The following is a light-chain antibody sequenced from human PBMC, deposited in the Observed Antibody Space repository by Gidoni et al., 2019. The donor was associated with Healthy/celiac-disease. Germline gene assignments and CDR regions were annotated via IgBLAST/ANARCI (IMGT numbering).Light chain of an antibody. J-gene: IGLJ2*01. CDR1: SLRSYY. V-gene: IGLV3-19*01. CDR2: GKN. Sequence: SSELPQDPAVSVALGQTVRITCQGDSLRSYYASWYQQKPGQAPVLVIYGKNNRPSGIPDRFSGSSSGITASLTITGAQAEDEADYYCNSRDSSGNHLVFGGGTKLTVL. CDR3: NSRDSSGNHLV.